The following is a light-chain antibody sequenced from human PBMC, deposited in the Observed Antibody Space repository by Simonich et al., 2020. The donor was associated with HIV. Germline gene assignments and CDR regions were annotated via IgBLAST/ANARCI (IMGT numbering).Light chain of an antibody. V-gene: IGKV3-11*01. CDR1: QSVSSY. CDR2: DAS. Sequence: EIVLTQSPATLSLSPGERATLSCRASQSVSSYLAWYQQRPGQAPRLLIYDASNRATGIPARFSGSGSGTDFTLTISSLEPEDFAVYYCQQYNNWPLFFGQGTELEMK. J-gene: IGKJ2*01. CDR3: QQYNNWPLF.